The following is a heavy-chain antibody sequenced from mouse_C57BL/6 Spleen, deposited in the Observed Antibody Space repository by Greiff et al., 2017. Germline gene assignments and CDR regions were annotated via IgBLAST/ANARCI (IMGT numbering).Heavy chain of an antibody. D-gene: IGHD4-1*01. CDR1: GYTFTRYW. V-gene: IGHV1-64*01. J-gene: IGHJ2*01. CDR2: IHPNSGST. CDR3: AKANWAYYFDY. Sequence: QVQLQQPGAELVKPGASVKLSCKASGYTFTRYWMHWVKQRPGQGLEWIGMIHPNSGSTNYNEKFKSKAPLTVDKSSSIAYMQLSSLTSEDSAVYYCAKANWAYYFDYWGQGTTLTVSS.